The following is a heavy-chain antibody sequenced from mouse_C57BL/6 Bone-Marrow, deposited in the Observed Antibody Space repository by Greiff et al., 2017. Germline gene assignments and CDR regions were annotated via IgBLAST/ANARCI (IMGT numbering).Heavy chain of an antibody. D-gene: IGHD2-2*01. J-gene: IGHJ3*01. CDR2: IDPSDSYT. CDR1: GYTFTSYW. Sequence: VQLQQPGAELVMPGASVKLSCKASGYTFTSYWMHWVKQRPGQGLEWIGEIDPSDSYTNYNQKFKGKSTLTVDKSSSTAYMQLSSLTSEDSAVYYCARQVTYGYDWFAYWGQGTLVTVSA. V-gene: IGHV1-69*01. CDR3: ARQVTYGYDWFAY.